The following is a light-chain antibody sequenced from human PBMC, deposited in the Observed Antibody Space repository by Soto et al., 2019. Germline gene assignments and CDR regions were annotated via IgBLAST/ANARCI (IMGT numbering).Light chain of an antibody. V-gene: IGLV7-43*01. CDR3: LLYDGAAVV. Sequence: QAVVTQEPSLTVSPGGTVNLTCASSTGAVTSAYYPNWFQQKPGQAPRALIYSTDSKHSWTPARFSGSLLGGKAALTLSGVQPEDEADYYCLLYDGAAVVFGGGTKVTVL. J-gene: IGLJ2*01. CDR1: TGAVTSAYY. CDR2: STD.